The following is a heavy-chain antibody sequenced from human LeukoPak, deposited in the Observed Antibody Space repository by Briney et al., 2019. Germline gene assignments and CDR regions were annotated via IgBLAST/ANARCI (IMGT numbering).Heavy chain of an antibody. CDR3: ARVEVTYNWFDP. V-gene: IGHV3-21*01. J-gene: IGHJ5*02. Sequence: GGSLRLSCAASGFTFSSYSMNWVRQAPGKGLEWVSSISSSSSYIYYADSVKGRFTISRDNAKNSLHLQMNSLRAEDTAVYYCARVEVTYNWFDPWGQGTLVTVSS. CDR1: GFTFSSYS. CDR2: ISSSSSYI. D-gene: IGHD4-11*01.